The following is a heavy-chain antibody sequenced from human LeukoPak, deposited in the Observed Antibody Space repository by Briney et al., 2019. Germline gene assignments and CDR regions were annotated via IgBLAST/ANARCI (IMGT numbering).Heavy chain of an antibody. Sequence: GGSLRLSCAASGFTFNGSAMHWVRQASGKGLEWVGRIGSKANSYATAYAASVKGRFTISRDDSKNTAYLQMNSLKTEDTAVYYCTRPEEPPYEVETHYGMDVWGQGTTVTVSS. V-gene: IGHV3-73*01. J-gene: IGHJ6*02. CDR2: IGSKANSYAT. CDR3: TRPEEPPYEVETHYGMDV. D-gene: IGHD4-23*01. CDR1: GFTFNGSA.